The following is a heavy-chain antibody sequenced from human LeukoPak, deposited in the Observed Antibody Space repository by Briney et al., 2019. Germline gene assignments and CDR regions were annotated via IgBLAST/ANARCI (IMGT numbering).Heavy chain of an antibody. CDR1: GFTVSSNY. J-gene: IGHJ6*03. D-gene: IGHD3-3*01. V-gene: IGHV3-66*01. CDR3: AREGYDFWGVYMDV. CDR2: IYTGGNT. Sequence: GGSLRLSRAASGFTVSSNYMSWVRQAPGKGLEWVSVIYTGGNTYYADSVKGRFTISRDNAKNSLYLQMNSLRAEDTAVYYCAREGYDFWGVYMDVWGKGTTVTVSS.